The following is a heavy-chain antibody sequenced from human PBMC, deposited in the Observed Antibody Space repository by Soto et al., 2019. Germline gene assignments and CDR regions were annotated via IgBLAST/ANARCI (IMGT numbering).Heavy chain of an antibody. D-gene: IGHD3-16*01. CDR3: ATREGGTYEYDMDV. J-gene: IGHJ6*03. CDR1: GGSIRSINW. CDR2: DFQTGST. V-gene: IGHV4-4*02. Sequence: QVQLQESGPGVVKPSGTLSLTCVVTGGSIRSINWWSWVRQSQGKGLEWIGEDFQTGSTHYTPSLESRLTISAAKSKNHFSLNLSPVTAADTAVYFCATREGGTYEYDMDVWGKGTTVTVSS.